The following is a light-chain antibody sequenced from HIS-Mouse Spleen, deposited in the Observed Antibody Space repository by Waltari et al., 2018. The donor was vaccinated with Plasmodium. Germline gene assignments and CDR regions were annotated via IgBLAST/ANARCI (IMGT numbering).Light chain of an antibody. CDR2: EDS. V-gene: IGLV3-10*01. CDR1: ALPKKY. J-gene: IGLJ3*02. Sequence: SYELTQPPSVSVAPGQTARITCSGDALPKKYAYWYPQKSGQAPVLVIYEDSKRPSWIPERFSGSSSGTMATLTISGAQVEDEADYYCYSTDSSGNHRVFGGGTKLTVL. CDR3: YSTDSSGNHRV.